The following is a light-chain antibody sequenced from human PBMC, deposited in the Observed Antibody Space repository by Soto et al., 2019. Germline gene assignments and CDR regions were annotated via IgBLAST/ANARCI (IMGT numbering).Light chain of an antibody. CDR1: QTISRSY. J-gene: IGKJ1*01. CDR3: QQYHNWPA. CDR2: GAS. Sequence: EIVLTQSPGTLSLSLGERATLSCRASQTISRSYLAWYQQKPGQAPRLLFYGASNRATGIPDRFSGSGSGTDFTLTISRLEPEDFAVYYCQQYHNWPAFGQGTKVEIK. V-gene: IGKV3-20*01.